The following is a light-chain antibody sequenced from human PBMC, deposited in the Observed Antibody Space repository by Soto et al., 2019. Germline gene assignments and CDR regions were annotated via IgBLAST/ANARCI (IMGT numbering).Light chain of an antibody. Sequence: EIVLTQSPLSLPVTPGEPASISCRSSRNLLHSNGYYYLDWYLQKPGQSQQLLIYLGSNRASGVPDRFSGSGSGTDFTLTISRVEDDDVGLYFCAPCLATHFTLRGGTKADIK. CDR1: RNLLHSNGYYY. CDR2: LGS. V-gene: IGKV2-28*01. J-gene: IGKJ4*01. CDR3: APCLATHFT.